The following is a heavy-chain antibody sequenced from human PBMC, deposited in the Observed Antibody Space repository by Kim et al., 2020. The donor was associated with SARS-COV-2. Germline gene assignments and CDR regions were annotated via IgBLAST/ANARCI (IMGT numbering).Heavy chain of an antibody. J-gene: IGHJ4*02. CDR3: VGYSGYDLYFDH. V-gene: IGHV1-24*01. Sequence: SYAQNLQGRVTMTEDTATDTAYMELRSLRSEDTAIYYCVGYSGYDLYFDHWGQGTLVTVSS. D-gene: IGHD6-25*01.